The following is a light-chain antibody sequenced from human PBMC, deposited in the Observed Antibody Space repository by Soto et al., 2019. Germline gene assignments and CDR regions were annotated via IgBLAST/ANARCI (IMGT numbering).Light chain of an antibody. CDR1: GSDVGGYNY. V-gene: IGLV2-14*01. CDR3: SSYTTSSTRV. CDR2: EVS. J-gene: IGLJ1*01. Sequence: QSVLTQPASVSGSPGQSITISCTGTGSDVGGYNYVSWYQQHPGKAPKLMIYEVSNRPSGVSNRFSGSKSGNTASLTNSGVQAEDEADYYCSSYTTSSTRVFGTGTKVTVL.